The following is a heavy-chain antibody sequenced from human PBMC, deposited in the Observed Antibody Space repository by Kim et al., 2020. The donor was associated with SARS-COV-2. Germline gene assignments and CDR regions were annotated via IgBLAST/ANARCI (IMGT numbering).Heavy chain of an antibody. CDR2: IYYSGST. CDR3: ARVHRITIFGVVIIDAFDI. D-gene: IGHD3-3*01. Sequence: EWIGYIYYSGSTNYNPSLKSRVTISVDTSKNQFSLKLSSVTAADTAVYYCARVHRITIFGVVIIDAFDIWGQGTMVTVSS. J-gene: IGHJ3*02. V-gene: IGHV4-59*08.